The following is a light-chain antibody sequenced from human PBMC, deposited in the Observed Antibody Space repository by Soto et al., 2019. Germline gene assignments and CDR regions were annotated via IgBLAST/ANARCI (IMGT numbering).Light chain of an antibody. J-gene: IGKJ2*01. CDR3: QQRSNWHRT. CDR1: QSISTY. CDR2: DAS. V-gene: IGKV3-11*01. Sequence: EIVLTQSPATLSLSPGERATLSCRASQSISTYLARYQQKTAQAPRLLIYDASNSATGIPPTFSGRGAATDFSLTISSLEPEDFSAYYCQQRSNWHRTFGQGTKLEIK.